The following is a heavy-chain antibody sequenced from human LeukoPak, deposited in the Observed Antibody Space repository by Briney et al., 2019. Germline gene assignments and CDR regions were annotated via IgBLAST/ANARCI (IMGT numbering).Heavy chain of an antibody. CDR2: ISGDGGSG. CDR1: GFTFSTYA. Sequence: SGGSLRLSCAASGFTFSTYAMSWVRQAPGQGLEWVSSISGDGGSGYYVESVKGRFTISRDNSKNTLNLRMNSLRVEDTAVYYCAKRPDCSTTNCFRFDYWGQGTLVTVSS. J-gene: IGHJ4*02. D-gene: IGHD2-2*01. CDR3: AKRPDCSTTNCFRFDY. V-gene: IGHV3-23*01.